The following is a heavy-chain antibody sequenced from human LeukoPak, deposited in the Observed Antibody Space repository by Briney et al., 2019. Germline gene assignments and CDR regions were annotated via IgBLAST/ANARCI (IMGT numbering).Heavy chain of an antibody. CDR2: INPNSGGT. J-gene: IGHJ5*02. CDR3: ARQTVGSSFNWFDP. D-gene: IGHD6-13*01. V-gene: IGHV1-2*02. CDR1: GYTFTGYY. Sequence: ASVKVSCKASGYTFTGYYMHWVRQAPGQGLEWMGWINPNSGGTNYAQKFQGRVTMTRDTSISTAYMELSRLRSDDTAVYYCARQTVGSSFNWFDPWGQGTLVTVSS.